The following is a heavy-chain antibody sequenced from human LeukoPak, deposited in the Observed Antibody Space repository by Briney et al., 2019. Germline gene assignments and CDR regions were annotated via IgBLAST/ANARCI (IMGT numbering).Heavy chain of an antibody. CDR2: VYSSGST. J-gene: IGHJ4*02. Sequence: SEALSLTCTVSGGAISGYYWRWIRQPAGKGLEWLGRVYSSGSTKYNPSLESRVTMSVDTSKNQFSLKLNFVTAADTAVYYCARVGSGYDFFYYWGQGTLVTVSS. CDR3: ARVGSGYDFFYY. CDR1: GGAISGYY. V-gene: IGHV4-4*07. D-gene: IGHD3/OR15-3a*01.